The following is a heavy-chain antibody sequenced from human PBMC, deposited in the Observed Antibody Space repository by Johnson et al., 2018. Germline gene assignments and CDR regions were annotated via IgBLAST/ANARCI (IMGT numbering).Heavy chain of an antibody. CDR2: IGTAGDT. CDR1: GFTFDDYA. Sequence: VQLVQSGGGLVQXGRSXRLXCVVSGFTFDDYAMHWVRQATGKGLEWVSAIGTAGDTYYPGSVKGRFTISRDISKNTLYLQMNTLRAEDTAVYYCARGNMRYSYYMDVWGKGTTVTVSS. J-gene: IGHJ6*03. D-gene: IGHD2/OR15-2a*01. CDR3: ARGNMRYSYYMDV. V-gene: IGHV3-13*01.